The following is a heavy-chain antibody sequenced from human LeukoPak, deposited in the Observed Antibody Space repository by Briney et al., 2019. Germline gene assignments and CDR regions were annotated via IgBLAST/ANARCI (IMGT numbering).Heavy chain of an antibody. Sequence: SGPTLVKPTQTLTLTCTFSGFSLTTSGVGVGWLRQPPGKALEWVALIYWNDQKRYSSSLKSRLTITKDTSKNQVVLTMTNMDPVDTATYYCASGLYDSGSYSSWGQGTLVTVSS. J-gene: IGHJ5*02. CDR3: ASGLYDSGSYSS. CDR1: GFSLTTSGVG. D-gene: IGHD3-10*01. V-gene: IGHV2-5*01. CDR2: IYWNDQK.